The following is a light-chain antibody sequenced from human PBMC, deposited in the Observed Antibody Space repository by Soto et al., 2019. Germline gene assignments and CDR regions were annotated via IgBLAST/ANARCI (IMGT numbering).Light chain of an antibody. V-gene: IGKV3-15*01. J-gene: IGKJ4*01. Sequence: EVVLTQSPGTLSLSPGEAATLSCRASQTISKSHSAWYQQKPGQPPRLLIYDTSTRATGVPARFSGSRSGPEFTLTINSLQSEDFAIYYCQPYNNWPLTFGGGTKVESK. CDR3: QPYNNWPLT. CDR1: QTISKSH. CDR2: DTS.